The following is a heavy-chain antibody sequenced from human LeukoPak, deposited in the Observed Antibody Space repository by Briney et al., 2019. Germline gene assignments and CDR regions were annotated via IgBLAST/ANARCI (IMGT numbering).Heavy chain of an antibody. CDR1: GGSFSGYY. CDR2: INHSGST. D-gene: IGHD1-7*01. CDR3: ARGRRRLELRPPRPAGLDY. J-gene: IGHJ4*02. V-gene: IGHV4-34*01. Sequence: PSETLSLTCAVYGGSFSGYYWSWIRQPPGKGLEWIGEINHSGSTNYNPSLKSRVTISVDTSKNQFSLKLSSVTAADTAVYYCARGRRRLELRPPRPAGLDYWGQGTLVTVSS.